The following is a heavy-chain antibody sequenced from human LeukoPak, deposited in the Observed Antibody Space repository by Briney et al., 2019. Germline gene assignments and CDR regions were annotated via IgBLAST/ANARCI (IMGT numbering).Heavy chain of an antibody. CDR2: IHYSGSI. Sequence: SETLSLTCTVSGGSISSYYWSWIRQFPGKGLEWIGYIHYSGSINYNPSLKSRVTMSIDTSKNHFSLNLTSMTAGDTAVYYCARDTSGWYFNLWGRGTLVTVSS. CDR3: ARDTSGWYFNL. CDR1: GGSISSYY. D-gene: IGHD6-19*01. V-gene: IGHV4-59*01. J-gene: IGHJ2*01.